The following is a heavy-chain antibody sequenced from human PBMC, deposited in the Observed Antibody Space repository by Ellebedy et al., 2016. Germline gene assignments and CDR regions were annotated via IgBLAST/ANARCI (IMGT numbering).Heavy chain of an antibody. Sequence: GESLKISXAASGFTFSSYGMHWVRQAPGKGLEWVAVISYDGSNKYYADSVKGRFTISRDNSKNTLYLQMNSLRAEDTAVYYCAKDLSLYYGSGSYGDWGQGTLVTVSS. D-gene: IGHD3-10*01. CDR1: GFTFSSYG. J-gene: IGHJ4*02. V-gene: IGHV3-30*18. CDR3: AKDLSLYYGSGSYGD. CDR2: ISYDGSNK.